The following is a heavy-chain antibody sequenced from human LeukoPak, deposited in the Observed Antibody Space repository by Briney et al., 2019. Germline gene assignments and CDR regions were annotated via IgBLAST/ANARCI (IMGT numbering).Heavy chain of an antibody. CDR2: IYPGDSDT. Sequence: GGSLKISCKGSGYSFISYWIGWVRQMPGKGLEWMGIIYPGDSDTRYSPSFQGQVTISADKSISTAYLQWSSLKASDTAMYYCAKTGLPRHGVFDPWGQGTLVTVSS. CDR3: AKTGLPRHGVFDP. J-gene: IGHJ5*02. V-gene: IGHV5-51*01. D-gene: IGHD2-15*01. CDR1: GYSFISYW.